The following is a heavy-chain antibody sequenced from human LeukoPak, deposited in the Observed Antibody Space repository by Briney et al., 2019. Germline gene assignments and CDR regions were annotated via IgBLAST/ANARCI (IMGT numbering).Heavy chain of an antibody. CDR3: VSELNYGSGSYNTPLFDP. Sequence: SETLSLTCTVSGGSISSSSYYWGWIRQPPGKGLEWIGSIYYSGRTFYNPSLKSRVTISVDTSKNQFSLKLSSVTAADTAVYYCVSELNYGSGSYNTPLFDPWGQGTLVTVSS. CDR2: IYYSGRT. D-gene: IGHD3-10*01. V-gene: IGHV4-39*01. J-gene: IGHJ5*02. CDR1: GGSISSSSYY.